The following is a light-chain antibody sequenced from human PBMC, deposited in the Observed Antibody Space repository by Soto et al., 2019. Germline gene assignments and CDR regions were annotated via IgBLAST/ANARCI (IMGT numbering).Light chain of an antibody. J-gene: IGKJ3*01. CDR1: QSVLYSSDNKNY. CDR2: WAS. CDR3: QQYYSTPG. Sequence: DIVMTQSPDSLAVSVDERATINCKSSQSVLYSSDNKNYLAWYQQKPGQPPKLLIYWASTRESGVPDRFSGSGSGTDFTLTISSLQAEDVAVYYCQQYYSTPGFGPGTKVDIK. V-gene: IGKV4-1*01.